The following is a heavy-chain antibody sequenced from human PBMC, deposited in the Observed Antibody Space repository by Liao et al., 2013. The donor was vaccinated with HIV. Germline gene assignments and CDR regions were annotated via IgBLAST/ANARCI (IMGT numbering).Heavy chain of an antibody. CDR2: INHSGST. J-gene: IGHJ4*02. D-gene: IGHD3-10*01. CDR1: GGSFSGYY. CDR3: ARGTEGTYYYEY. Sequence: QVQLQQWGAGLLKPSETLSLTCAVYGGSFSGYYWSWIRQPPGKGLEWIGEINHSGSTNYNPSLKSRVTISVDTSKNQFSLKLSSVTAADTAVYYCARGTEGTYYYEYWGQGTLVTVSS. V-gene: IGHV4-34*01.